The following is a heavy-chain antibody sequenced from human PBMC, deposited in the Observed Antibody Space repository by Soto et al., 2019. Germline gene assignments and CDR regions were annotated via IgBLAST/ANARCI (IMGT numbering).Heavy chain of an antibody. D-gene: IGHD2-2*01. CDR2: ISGSGGST. Sequence: GGSLRLSCAAAGFTFSSHAMSWVRKDPGKGLEWVSAISGSGGSTYYADSVKGRFTISRDNSKNTLYLQMNSLRAEDTAVYYCAKATTTYAHCSSTSCYFAPFDYWGQGTLVPVSS. V-gene: IGHV3-23*01. CDR3: AKATTTYAHCSSTSCYFAPFDY. J-gene: IGHJ4*02. CDR1: GFTFSSHA.